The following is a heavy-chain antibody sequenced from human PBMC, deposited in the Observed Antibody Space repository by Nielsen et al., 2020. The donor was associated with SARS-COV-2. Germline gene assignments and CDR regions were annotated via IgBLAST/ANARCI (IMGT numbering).Heavy chain of an antibody. J-gene: IGHJ4*02. Sequence: GGSLRLSCAASGFTFSSYAMHWVRQAPGKGLEWVAVISYDGSNKYYADSVKGRFTISRDNSKNTLYLQMNSLRAEDTAVYYCAGEGIAVAGPFDYWGQGTLVTVSS. CDR3: AGEGIAVAGPFDY. CDR1: GFTFSSYA. D-gene: IGHD6-19*01. CDR2: ISYDGSNK. V-gene: IGHV3-30-3*01.